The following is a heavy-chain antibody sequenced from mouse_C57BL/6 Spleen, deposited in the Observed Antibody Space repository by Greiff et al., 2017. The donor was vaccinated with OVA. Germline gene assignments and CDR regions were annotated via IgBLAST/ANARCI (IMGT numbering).Heavy chain of an antibody. CDR1: GYTFTSYW. CDR2: INTSSGYT. Sequence: VQLQQSGAELAKPGASVKLSCKASGYTFTSYWMHWVKQRPGQGLEWIGYINTSSGYTKYNQKIKDKATLTADKSYSTAYMQLSRLTYEDSAVYYGEKEDGDAMDYWGQGTSVTVSS. V-gene: IGHV1-7*01. J-gene: IGHJ4*01. CDR3: EKEDGDAMDY.